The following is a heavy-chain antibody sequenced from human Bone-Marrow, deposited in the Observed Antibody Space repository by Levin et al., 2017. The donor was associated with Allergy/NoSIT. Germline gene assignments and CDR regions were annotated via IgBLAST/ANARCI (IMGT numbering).Heavy chain of an antibody. CDR1: GGPFGSSY. CDR3: ARGRSGYYPNDAFDI. CDR2: ISHSGRT. J-gene: IGHJ3*02. V-gene: IGHV4-34*01. Sequence: SQTLSLTCAVNGGPFGSSYWNWIRQVPGKGLEWIGEISHSGRTNENPSLKRRLTMSVDPSKNQLSLNLNSMTAADTAVYYCARGRSGYYPNDAFDIWGQGTMVTVSS. D-gene: IGHD5-12*01.